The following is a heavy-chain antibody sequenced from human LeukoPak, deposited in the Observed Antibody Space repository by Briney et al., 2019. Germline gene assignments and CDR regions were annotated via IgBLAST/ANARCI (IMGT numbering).Heavy chain of an antibody. Sequence: GGSLRLSCAASGFTFSSSWMHWACQAPEKGLEWVADIKCDGSEKYCVDSVKGRFTISRDNAKNSLYLQMNSLRAEDTALYYCAREGAGPPDAFDIWGQGTMVTVSS. D-gene: IGHD1-26*01. CDR2: IKCDGSEK. CDR1: GFTFSSSW. V-gene: IGHV3-52*01. J-gene: IGHJ3*02. CDR3: AREGAGPPDAFDI.